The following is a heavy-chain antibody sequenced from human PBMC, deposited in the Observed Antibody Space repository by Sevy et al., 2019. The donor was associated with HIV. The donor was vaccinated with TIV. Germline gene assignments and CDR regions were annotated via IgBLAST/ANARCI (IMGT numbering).Heavy chain of an antibody. CDR2: INSDGSRT. D-gene: IGHD6-13*01. Sequence: GGSLRLSCAASGFTFGSYWMHWVRQAPGKGLVWVSRINSDGSRTSYADSVKGRFTISRDNAKNTLYLQMNSLRAEDTAVYYCARDWVAGTRASDIWGQGTMVTVSS. J-gene: IGHJ3*02. CDR3: ARDWVAGTRASDI. V-gene: IGHV3-74*01. CDR1: GFTFGSYW.